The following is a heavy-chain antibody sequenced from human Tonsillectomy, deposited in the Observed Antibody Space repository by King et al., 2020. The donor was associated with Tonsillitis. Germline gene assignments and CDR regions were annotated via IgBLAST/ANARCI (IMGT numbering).Heavy chain of an antibody. Sequence: VQLVESGAEVKKPGASVKVSCKASGYTFTSHGINWVRQAPGQGLEWVGWISAYNGNTNYAQNFQGRVTMTTDTSTNTAYMELRSLRSDDTAVYYCARDRLAARPEAFDIWGRGPRVTVPS. CDR3: ARDRLAARPEAFDI. CDR1: GYTFTSHG. V-gene: IGHV1-18*01. D-gene: IGHD6-6*01. CDR2: ISAYNGNT. J-gene: IGHJ3*02.